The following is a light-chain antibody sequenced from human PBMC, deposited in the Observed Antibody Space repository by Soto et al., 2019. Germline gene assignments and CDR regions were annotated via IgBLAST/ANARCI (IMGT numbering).Light chain of an antibody. CDR2: DAS. J-gene: IGKJ5*01. V-gene: IGKV3-11*01. Sequence: IEMTQSPATLSVSPGERATLSCRASQSISDTLAWYQQKPGQAPRLLXYDASNRATGIPARFSGSGSGTDFTLTISSLEPEDFAVYYCQQRSNWPRITFGQGTRLEIK. CDR1: QSISDT. CDR3: QQRSNWPRIT.